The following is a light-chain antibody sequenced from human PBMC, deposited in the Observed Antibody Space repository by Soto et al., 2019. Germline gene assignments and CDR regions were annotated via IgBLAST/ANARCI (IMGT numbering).Light chain of an antibody. Sequence: QPVLTQSPSASASLGASVKLTCILSSGHTNYAIAWHQQQPEKGPRYLMKLNSDGSHRKGDGIPDRFSGSSSGPERYLTLSSLQSEDEADYYCQTWGTGIQVFGGGTKVTVL. V-gene: IGLV4-69*01. CDR3: QTWGTGIQV. CDR2: LNSDGSH. J-gene: IGLJ3*02. CDR1: SGHTNYA.